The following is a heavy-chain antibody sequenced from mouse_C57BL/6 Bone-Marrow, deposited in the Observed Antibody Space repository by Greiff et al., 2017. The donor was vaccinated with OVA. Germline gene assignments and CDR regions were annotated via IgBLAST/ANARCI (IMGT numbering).Heavy chain of an antibody. D-gene: IGHD2-4*01. Sequence: VQLQQPGAELVKPGASVKVSCKASGYTFTSYWMHWVKQRPGQGLEWIGRIHPSDSDTNYNQKFKGQATMTVDKSSSTAYMQLSSLTSEDSAVYYCAIEGIYYDYDGFAYWGQGTLVTVSA. CDR1: GYTFTSYW. V-gene: IGHV1-74*01. CDR3: AIEGIYYDYDGFAY. CDR2: IHPSDSDT. J-gene: IGHJ3*01.